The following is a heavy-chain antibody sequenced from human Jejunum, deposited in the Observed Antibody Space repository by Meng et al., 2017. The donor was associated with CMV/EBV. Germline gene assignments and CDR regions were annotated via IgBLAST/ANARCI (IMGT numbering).Heavy chain of an antibody. D-gene: IGHD1-26*01. CDR2: FYSSDTY. Sequence: QGQLQESGPGLGSPSQTLSLPGTVSGGSVNNYYWSWTRQSAVKGLEWIGRFYSSDTYNYHPSLDSRVTMSLDTSKNQFSLNLRSVTAADTATYYCARGPGASTREGFDYWGLGTLVTVSS. CDR3: ARGPGASTREGFDY. J-gene: IGHJ4*02. CDR1: GGSVNNYY. V-gene: IGHV4-4*07.